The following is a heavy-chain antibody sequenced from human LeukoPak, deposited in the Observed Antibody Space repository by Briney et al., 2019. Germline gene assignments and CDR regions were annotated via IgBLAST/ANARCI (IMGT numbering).Heavy chain of an antibody. J-gene: IGHJ4*02. CDR3: AKSRRHGSGGYYHY. Sequence: GGSLRHSCEASGFTLSSYVVSCVPQAPGEGLEWVSTISGSGVNTYYADFVKGRFTISRNNSKNTLYLQMNSLRAEDTAVYYCAKSRRHGSGGYYHYWGQGTLVTVSS. CDR2: ISGSGVNT. D-gene: IGHD3-22*01. V-gene: IGHV3-23*01. CDR1: GFTLSSYV.